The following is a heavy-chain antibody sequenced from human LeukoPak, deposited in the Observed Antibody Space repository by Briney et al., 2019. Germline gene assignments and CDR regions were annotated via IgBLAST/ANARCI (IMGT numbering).Heavy chain of an antibody. CDR2: ISSSSSYI. J-gene: IGHJ4*02. CDR3: ARVSWSSGWYVDY. V-gene: IGHV3-21*01. CDR1: GFTFSSYS. Sequence: GGSLRLSCAASGFTFSSYSMNWVRQAPGKGLEWVSSISSSSSYIYYADSVKGRFTISRDNAKNSLYLQMNSLRAEDTAVYYCARVSWSSGWYVDYWGQGTLVTVSS. D-gene: IGHD6-19*01.